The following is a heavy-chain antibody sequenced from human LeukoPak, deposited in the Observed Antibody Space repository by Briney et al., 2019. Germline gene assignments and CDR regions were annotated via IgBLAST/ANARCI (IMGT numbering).Heavy chain of an antibody. Sequence: GGSLRLSCAASGFTFSAYEMNWVRQAPGKGLEWVSAISGSGGSTYYADSVKGRFTISRDNSKNTLYLQMNSLRAEDTAVYYCAKHIVLGGEDYWGQGTLVTVSS. CDR3: AKHIVLGGEDY. V-gene: IGHV3-23*01. D-gene: IGHD2-21*01. CDR2: ISGSGGST. CDR1: GFTFSAYE. J-gene: IGHJ4*02.